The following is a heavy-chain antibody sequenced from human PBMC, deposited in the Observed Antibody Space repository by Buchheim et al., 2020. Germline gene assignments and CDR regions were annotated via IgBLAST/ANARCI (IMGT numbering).Heavy chain of an antibody. CDR3: ARDLDF. D-gene: IGHD3-3*01. V-gene: IGHV3-7*01. Sequence: EVQLVESGGGLVQPGGSLRLSYAASGFTFSYYWMNWVRQAPGKVLEWVAGIKQDGSGQYYVGSVKGRFTISRDNAKNSLYLQMNSLRAEDTAVYYCARDLDFWGQGSL. CDR1: GFTFSYYW. CDR2: IKQDGSGQ. J-gene: IGHJ4*02.